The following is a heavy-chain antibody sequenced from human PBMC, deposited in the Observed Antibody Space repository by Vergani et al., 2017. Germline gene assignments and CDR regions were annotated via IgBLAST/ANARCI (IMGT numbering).Heavy chain of an antibody. V-gene: IGHV3-21*01. CDR2: ISSSSSYI. J-gene: IGHJ4*02. Sequence: EVQLLESGGGLVQPGGSLRLSCAASGFTFSSYSMNWVRQAPGKGLEWVSSISSSSSYIYYADSVKGRFTISRDNAKNTLYLQMNSLRAEDTAVYYCAKGPGRGRDYIAVAGTLDYWGQGTLVTVSS. CDR1: GFTFSSYS. D-gene: IGHD6-19*01. CDR3: AKGPGRGRDYIAVAGTLDY.